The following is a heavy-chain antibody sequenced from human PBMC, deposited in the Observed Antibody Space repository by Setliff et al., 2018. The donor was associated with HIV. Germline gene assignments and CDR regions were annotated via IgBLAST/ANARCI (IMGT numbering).Heavy chain of an antibody. V-gene: IGHV4-34*01. D-gene: IGHD3-10*01. CDR1: GGSFSDYF. CDR3: ARTLWFEESASYDAFDI. J-gene: IGHJ3*02. CDR2: IRPSGGT. Sequence: LSLTCAVYGGSFSDYFWTWIRQPPGKGLGWIGKIRPSGGTNYNPSLKSRVTISVDSSKNQFSLKLSSVTAADTAVYFCARTLWFEESASYDAFDIWGQGTMVT.